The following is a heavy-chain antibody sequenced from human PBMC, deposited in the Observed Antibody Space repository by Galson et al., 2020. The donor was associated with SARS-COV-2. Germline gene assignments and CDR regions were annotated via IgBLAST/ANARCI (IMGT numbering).Heavy chain of an antibody. J-gene: IGHJ3*02. CDR3: AREMDDAFDI. Sequence: ASVKVSCETSGYTFTGHFIHWVRQAPGQGLEWVGWIDPKDGVPNYAQKFRGRVTVTRDTSSSTSYMELRSLTSVDTAVYYCAREMDDAFDIWGQGTLVTVSS. D-gene: IGHD2-8*01. CDR2: IDPKDGVP. V-gene: IGHV1-2*02. CDR1: GYTFTGHF.